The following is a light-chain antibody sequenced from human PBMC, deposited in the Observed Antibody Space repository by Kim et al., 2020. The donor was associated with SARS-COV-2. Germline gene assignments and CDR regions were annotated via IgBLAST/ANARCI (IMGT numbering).Light chain of an antibody. CDR2: LGS. Sequence: DIVMTQSPLSLPVTPGEPASISCRSSQSLLHSNGYNYLDWYLQKPGQSPQLLIYLGSNRASGVPDRISGSGSGTDFTLKISRVEAEDVGVYYCMQALQTSVTFGQGTKVDIK. CDR1: QSLLHSNGYNY. V-gene: IGKV2-28*01. J-gene: IGKJ1*01. CDR3: MQALQTSVT.